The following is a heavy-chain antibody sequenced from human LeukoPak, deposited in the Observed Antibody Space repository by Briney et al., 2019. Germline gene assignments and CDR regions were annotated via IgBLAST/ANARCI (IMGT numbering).Heavy chain of an antibody. D-gene: IGHD3-22*01. CDR2: ISGSGGST. Sequence: GGSLRLSCAASGFTFSSYATSWVRQAPGKGLEWVSAISGSGGSTYYADSVKGRFTISRDNSKNTLYLQMNSLRAEDTAVYYCARGRITMIVVVTPTYYFDYWGQGTLVTVSS. CDR3: ARGRITMIVVVTPTYYFDY. V-gene: IGHV3-23*01. J-gene: IGHJ4*02. CDR1: GFTFSSYA.